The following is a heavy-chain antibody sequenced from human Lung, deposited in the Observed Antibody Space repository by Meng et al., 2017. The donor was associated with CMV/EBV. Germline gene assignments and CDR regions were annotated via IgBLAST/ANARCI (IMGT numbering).Heavy chain of an antibody. CDR3: ARPPSGDYLFPSYYFEF. J-gene: IGHJ4*02. V-gene: IGHV3-7*01. CDR1: GYMFSSHW. CDR2: IKPDGSET. Sequence: GGSXRLXCLPSGYMFSSHWMTWVRQAPGKGLEWVANIKPDGSETFYLDSVRGRFTISRDNARNSLYLQMNSLSAEDTAVYYCARPPSGDYLFPSYYFEFWGQGXLVTVSS. D-gene: IGHD4-17*01.